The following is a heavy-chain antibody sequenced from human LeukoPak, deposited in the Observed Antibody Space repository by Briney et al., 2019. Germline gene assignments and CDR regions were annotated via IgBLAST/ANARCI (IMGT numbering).Heavy chain of an antibody. CDR2: ISGGDGAT. V-gene: IGHV3-23*01. J-gene: IGHJ4*02. Sequence: GGPLRLSCAASGFIFSNHAMTWVRQAPGKGLEWVSAISGGDGATYYADSVKGRFIISRDNSKNTVYLQMSGLRADDTAVYYCAKTYQPLLSQFDYWGQGTLLTVSS. D-gene: IGHD2-2*01. CDR3: AKTYQPLLSQFDY. CDR1: GFIFSNHA.